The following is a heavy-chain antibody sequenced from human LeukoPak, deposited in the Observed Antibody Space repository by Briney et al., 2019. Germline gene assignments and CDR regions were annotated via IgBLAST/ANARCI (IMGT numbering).Heavy chain of an antibody. D-gene: IGHD3-22*01. CDR2: IYYSGST. CDR3: ARHLTDSSGYLMAFDI. CDR1: GGSISSSSYY. V-gene: IGHV4-39*01. J-gene: IGHJ3*02. Sequence: SETLSLTCTVSGGSISSSSYYWGWIRQPPGKGLEWIGSIYYSGSTYYNPSLKSRVTISVGTSKNQFSLKLSSVTASDTAVYYCARHLTDSSGYLMAFDIWGQGTMVTVSS.